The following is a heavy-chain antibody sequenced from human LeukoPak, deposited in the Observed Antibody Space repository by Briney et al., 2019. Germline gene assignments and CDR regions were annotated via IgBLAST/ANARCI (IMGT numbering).Heavy chain of an antibody. J-gene: IGHJ4*02. V-gene: IGHV1-69*01. CDR2: IIPIFGTA. D-gene: IGHD3-3*01. CDR1: GSTFSSYA. CDR3: ARAPSGITIFGVVYYYFDY. Sequence: SVKVSCKASGSTFSSYAISWVRQAPGQGLEWMGGIIPIFGTANYAQKFQGRVTITADESTSTAYMELSSLRSEDTAVYYCARAPSGITIFGVVYYYFDYWGQGTLVTVSS.